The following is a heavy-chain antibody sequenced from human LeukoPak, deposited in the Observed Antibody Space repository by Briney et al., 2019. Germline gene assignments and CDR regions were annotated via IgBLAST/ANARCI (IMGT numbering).Heavy chain of an antibody. V-gene: IGHV3-23*01. CDR1: GFTFSSYA. D-gene: IGHD4-23*01. CDR2: ISGSGGST. CDR3: AKASDYGGNFNWFDP. Sequence: GGSLRLSCAASGFTFSSYAMSWVRQAPGKGLEWVSAISGSGGSTYYADSVKGRFTISRDNSKNTLYLQMNSLRAEDTAVYYCAKASDYGGNFNWFDPWGQGTLVTVSS. J-gene: IGHJ5*02.